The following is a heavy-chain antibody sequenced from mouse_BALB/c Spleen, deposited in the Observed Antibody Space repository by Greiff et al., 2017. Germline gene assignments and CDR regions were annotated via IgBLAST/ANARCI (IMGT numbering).Heavy chain of an antibody. CDR3: ASQLFDY. CDR2: ISHSGST. Sequence: EVQLVESGPSLVKPSQTLSLTCSVTGYSITSCYWNWIRKVPGNKLEYMGDISHSGSTYYNPSLKSRISITRDTSKNQYYLQLNSVTTEDTATYYCASQLFDYWGQGTTLTVSS. D-gene: IGHD3-1*01. CDR1: GYSITSCY. J-gene: IGHJ2*01. V-gene: IGHV3-8*02.